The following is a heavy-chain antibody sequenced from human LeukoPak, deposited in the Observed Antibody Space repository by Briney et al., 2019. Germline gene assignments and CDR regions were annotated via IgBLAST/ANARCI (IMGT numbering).Heavy chain of an antibody. CDR3: ARGPRAILTGYYQHYYYYYGMDV. D-gene: IGHD3-9*01. CDR1: GDSVSSNSAA. CDR2: TYYRSKWYN. J-gene: IGHJ6*04. V-gene: IGHV6-1*01. Sequence: SQTLSLTCAISGDSVSSNSAAWNWIRQSPSRGLEWLGRTYYRSKWYNDYAVSVKSRMTINPDTSKNQFSLQLNSVTPEDTAVYYCARGPRAILTGYYQHYYYYYGMDVWGKGTTVTVSS.